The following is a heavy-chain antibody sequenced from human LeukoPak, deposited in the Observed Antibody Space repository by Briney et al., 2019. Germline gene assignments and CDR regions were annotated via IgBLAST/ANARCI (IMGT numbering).Heavy chain of an antibody. CDR3: ARAENVRTEFDY. CDR2: ISYDGSNK. CDR1: GSTFSSYA. J-gene: IGHJ4*02. D-gene: IGHD1-1*01. V-gene: IGHV3-30-3*01. Sequence: GGSLRLSCAASGSTFSSYAMHWVRQAPGKGLEWVAVISYDGSNKYYADSVKGRFTISRDNSKNTLYLQMNSLRAEDTAVYYCARAENVRTEFDYWGQGTLVTVSS.